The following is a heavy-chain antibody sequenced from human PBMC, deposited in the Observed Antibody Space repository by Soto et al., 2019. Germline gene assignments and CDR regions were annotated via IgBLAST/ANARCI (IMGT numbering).Heavy chain of an antibody. CDR2: IYYSGST. Sequence: SETLSLTCTVSGGSISSGGYYLSWIRQHPGKGLEWIGYIYYSGSTYYNPSLKSRVTISVETSKNQFSLKLSSVTAADTDVYYCGRVAMGGNNWFDPWGQGTLFTVSS. J-gene: IGHJ5*02. D-gene: IGHD2-8*01. CDR3: GRVAMGGNNWFDP. V-gene: IGHV4-31*03. CDR1: GGSISSGGYY.